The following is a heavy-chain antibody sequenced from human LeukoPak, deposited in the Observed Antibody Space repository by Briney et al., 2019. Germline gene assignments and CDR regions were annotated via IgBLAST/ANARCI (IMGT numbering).Heavy chain of an antibody. CDR2: ISAYNGNT. CDR3: ARSSDLSGSRYYYYMDV. J-gene: IGHJ6*03. CDR1: GYTFTSYG. D-gene: IGHD6-19*01. V-gene: IGHV1-18*01. Sequence: APVKVSCKASGYTFTSYGISWVRQAPGQGLEWMGWISAYNGNTNYAQKLQGRVTMTTDTSTSTAYMELRSLRSDDTAVYYCARSSDLSGSRYYYYMDVWGKGTTVTISS.